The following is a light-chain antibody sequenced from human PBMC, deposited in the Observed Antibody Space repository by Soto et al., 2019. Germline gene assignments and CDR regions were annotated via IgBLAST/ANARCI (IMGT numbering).Light chain of an antibody. CDR2: DVS. CDR3: SSYTATRTVV. CDR1: SSDVGGYNH. Sequence: QSALTQPASVSGSPGQSITIACTGTSSDVGGYNHVYWYQVHPGKAPRLVIYDVSIRPPAVSDRFSGSTSGNTASLTISGLQAEDEADYYCSSYTATRTVVFGGGTKLTVL. J-gene: IGLJ3*02. V-gene: IGLV2-14*03.